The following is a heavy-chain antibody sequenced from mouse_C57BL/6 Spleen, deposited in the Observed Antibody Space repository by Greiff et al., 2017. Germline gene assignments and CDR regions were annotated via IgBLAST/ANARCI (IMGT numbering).Heavy chain of an antibody. Sequence: QVQLQQSGAELVKPGASVKISCKASGYAFSSYWMHWVKQRPGQGLEWIGQIYPGDGDTNYNGKFKGKATLTADKSSSTAYMQRSSLTSEDSAVYFCARNYGSSNHFDYWGQGTTLTVSS. CDR2: IYPGDGDT. V-gene: IGHV1-80*01. J-gene: IGHJ2*01. CDR1: GYAFSSYW. D-gene: IGHD1-1*01. CDR3: ARNYGSSNHFDY.